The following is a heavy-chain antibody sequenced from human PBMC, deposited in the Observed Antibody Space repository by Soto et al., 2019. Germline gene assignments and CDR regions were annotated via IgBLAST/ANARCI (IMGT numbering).Heavy chain of an antibody. CDR2: ISAYNGNT. J-gene: IGHJ4*02. Sequence: ASVKVSCKASGYTFTSYGISWVRQAPGQGLEWMGWISAYNGNTNYAQKLQGRVTMTTDTSTSTAYMELRSLRSDNTALYYCARDGNYGPDFDYWGKGTLVTVSS. D-gene: IGHD3-16*01. V-gene: IGHV1-18*01. CDR1: GYTFTSYG. CDR3: ARDGNYGPDFDY.